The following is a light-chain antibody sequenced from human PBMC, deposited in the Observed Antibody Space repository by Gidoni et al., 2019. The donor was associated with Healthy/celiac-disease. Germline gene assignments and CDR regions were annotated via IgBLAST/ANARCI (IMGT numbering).Light chain of an antibody. CDR1: NIGSKS. Sequence: SYVLTQPPSVSVAPGKTARITCGGNNIGSKSVHWYQQKPGQAPVLVIYYDSDRPSGIPERFSGSNSGNTATLTIIRVEAGDEADYYCQVWDSSSDLLFGGGTKLTVL. CDR2: YDS. CDR3: QVWDSSSDLL. J-gene: IGLJ3*02. V-gene: IGLV3-21*04.